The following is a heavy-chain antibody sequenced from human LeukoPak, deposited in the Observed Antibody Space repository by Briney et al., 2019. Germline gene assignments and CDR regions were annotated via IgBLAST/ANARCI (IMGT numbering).Heavy chain of an antibody. J-gene: IGHJ4*02. CDR1: GYTFTGYY. D-gene: IGHD5-12*01. Sequence: ASVKVSCKASGYTFTGYYMHWVRRAPGQGLEWMGWINPNSGGTNYAQKFQGRVTMTRDTSISTAYMELSRLRSDDTAVYYCARDRVATWSFDYWGQGTLVTVSS. CDR3: ARDRVATWSFDY. CDR2: INPNSGGT. V-gene: IGHV1-2*02.